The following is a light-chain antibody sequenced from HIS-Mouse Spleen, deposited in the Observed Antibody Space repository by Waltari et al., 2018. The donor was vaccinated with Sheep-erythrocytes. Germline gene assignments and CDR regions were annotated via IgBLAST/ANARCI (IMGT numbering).Light chain of an antibody. CDR1: NSDVGVYNY. CDR3: CSYAGSYNHV. J-gene: IGLJ1*01. Sequence: QSALTQPRSVSGSPGPSVTISCPGTNSDVGVYNYVSWYQQHPGKAPKLMIYDVSKRPSGVPDRFSGSKSGNTASLTISGLQAEDEADYYCCSYAGSYNHVFATGTKVTVL. V-gene: IGLV2-11*01. CDR2: DVS.